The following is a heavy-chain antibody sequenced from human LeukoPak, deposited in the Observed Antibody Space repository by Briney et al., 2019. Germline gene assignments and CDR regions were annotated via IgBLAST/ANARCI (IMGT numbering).Heavy chain of an antibody. V-gene: IGHV4-59*01. CDR2: INYSGDT. CDR1: GAPIRGYY. CDR3: ARVLLVSSGTFYFDY. J-gene: IGHJ4*02. Sequence: SETLSLTCTVSGAPIRGYYWSWIRQAPGKGLDWIGEINYSGDTQYNPSLKSRVTISLDTSKNQFSLQLNSMTAADTPVYYCARVLLVSSGTFYFDYWGQGTLVTVSS. D-gene: IGHD6-25*01.